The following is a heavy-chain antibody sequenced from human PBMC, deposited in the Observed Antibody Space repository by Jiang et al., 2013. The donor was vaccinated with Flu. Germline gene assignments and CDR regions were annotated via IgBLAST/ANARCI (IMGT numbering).Heavy chain of an antibody. CDR1: GGSISSYY. D-gene: IGHD4-17*01. J-gene: IGHJ4*02. CDR2: IYYSGST. Sequence: GSGLVKPSETLSLTCTVSGGSISSYYWSWIRQPPGKGLEWIGYIYYSGSTNYNPSLKSRVTISVDTSKNQFSLKLSSVTAADTAVYYCARYRMYDYGDYVGNYFDYWGQGTLVTVSS. V-gene: IGHV4-59*01. CDR3: ARYRMYDYGDYVGNYFDY.